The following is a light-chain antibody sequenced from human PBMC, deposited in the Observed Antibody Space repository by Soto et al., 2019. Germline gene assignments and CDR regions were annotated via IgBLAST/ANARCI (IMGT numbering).Light chain of an antibody. Sequence: QSALTQPASVSGSPGQSITISCTGTSSDVGGYNYVSWYQQQPGKAPKFMIYDVSNRPSGVSNHFSGSKSGNTASLTISGLQAEDEADYYGCSYTTSNTRQIVFGTGSKITVL. V-gene: IGLV2-14*01. CDR2: DVS. CDR3: CSYTTSNTRQIV. J-gene: IGLJ1*01. CDR1: SSDVGGYNY.